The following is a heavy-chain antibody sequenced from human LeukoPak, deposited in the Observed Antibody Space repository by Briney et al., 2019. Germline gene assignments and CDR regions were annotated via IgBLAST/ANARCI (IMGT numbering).Heavy chain of an antibody. Sequence: SETLSLTCAVYGGSFSGHYWSWIRQPPGKGLEWIGEINHSGSTNYNPSLKSRVTISVDTSKNQFSLKLSSVTAADTAVYYCARGSRYYDYVWGSYRHHLFDYWGQGTLVTVSS. CDR3: ARGSRYYDYVWGSYRHHLFDY. J-gene: IGHJ4*02. D-gene: IGHD3-16*02. CDR2: INHSGST. CDR1: GGSFSGHY. V-gene: IGHV4-34*01.